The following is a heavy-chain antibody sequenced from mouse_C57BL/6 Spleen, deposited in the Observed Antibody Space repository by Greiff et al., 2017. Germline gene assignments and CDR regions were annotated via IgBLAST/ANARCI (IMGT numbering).Heavy chain of an antibody. D-gene: IGHD2-3*01. J-gene: IGHJ4*01. CDR1: GYTFTSYW. CDR3: ARHDGYSHYYAMDY. V-gene: IGHV1-55*01. Sequence: QVQLQQPGAEPVKPGASVKMSCKASGYTFTSYWITWVKQRPGQGLEWIGDIYPGSGSTNYNEKFKSKATLTVDTSSSTAYMQLSSLTSEDSAVYYCARHDGYSHYYAMDYWGQGTSVTVSS. CDR2: IYPGSGST.